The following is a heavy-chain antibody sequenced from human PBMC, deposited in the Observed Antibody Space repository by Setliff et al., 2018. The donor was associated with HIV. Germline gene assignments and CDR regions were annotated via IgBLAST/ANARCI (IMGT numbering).Heavy chain of an antibody. V-gene: IGHV3-15*01. Sequence: PGGSLRLSCAASGFTFSNAWMSWVRQAPGKGLEWVGRIKSKTDGGTTDYAAPVKGRFTISRDDSKNTLYLQMNSLRAEDTAEYYCAKELAASGLGYFDSWGRGILVTVSS. CDR2: IKSKTDGGTT. CDR1: GFTFSNAW. CDR3: AKELAASGLGYFDS. D-gene: IGHD3-22*01. J-gene: IGHJ4*02.